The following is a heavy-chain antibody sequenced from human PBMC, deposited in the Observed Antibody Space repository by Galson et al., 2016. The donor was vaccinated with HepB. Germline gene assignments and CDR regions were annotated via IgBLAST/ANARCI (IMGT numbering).Heavy chain of an antibody. CDR3: ARGGWFYYDTSDDAGDF. CDR2: IWYDGSNK. Sequence: SLRLSCAASGFTFSSYGMHWVRQAPGKGLEWVAVIWYDGSNKYYADSVKGRFTISRDNSKNTLYLQMNSLRAEDTAVYYCARGGWFYYDTSDDAGDFWGQGILVTVSS. D-gene: IGHD3-22*01. CDR1: GFTFSSYG. J-gene: IGHJ4*02. V-gene: IGHV3-33*01.